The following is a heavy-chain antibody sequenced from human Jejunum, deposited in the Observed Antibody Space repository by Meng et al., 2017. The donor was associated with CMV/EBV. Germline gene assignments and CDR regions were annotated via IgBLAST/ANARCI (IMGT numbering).Heavy chain of an antibody. Sequence: QAHLVQVGAEVKKHGASVKVSCKASGYTFFSYDITWVRQAPGQGLEWMGWISTYNGKTNFAQKLLGRVTMTTDTSTNTAYMELRSLRSDDTAIYYCARGIVGTTIDLWGRGTLVTVSS. CDR1: GYTFFSYD. D-gene: IGHD1-26*01. J-gene: IGHJ5*02. V-gene: IGHV1-18*01. CDR2: ISTYNGKT. CDR3: ARGIVGTTIDL.